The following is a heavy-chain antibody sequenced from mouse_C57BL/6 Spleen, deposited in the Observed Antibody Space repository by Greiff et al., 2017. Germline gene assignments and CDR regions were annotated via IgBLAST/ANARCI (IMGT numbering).Heavy chain of an antibody. V-gene: IGHV1-64*01. CDR2: IHPNSGST. CDR1: GYTFTSYW. Sequence: QVQLQQPGAELVKPGASVKLSCKASGYTFTSYWMHWVKQRPGQGLEWIGMIHPNSGSTNYNEKFKSKATLTVDKSSSTAYMQLSSLTSEDSAVYYWARDYYGTIESWFAYWGQGTLVTVSA. CDR3: ARDYYGTIESWFAY. D-gene: IGHD1-1*01. J-gene: IGHJ3*01.